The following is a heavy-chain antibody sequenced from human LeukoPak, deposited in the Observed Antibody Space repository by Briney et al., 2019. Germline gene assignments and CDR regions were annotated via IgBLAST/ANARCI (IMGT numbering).Heavy chain of an antibody. Sequence: PGGSLRLSCVASGFTFSSYEMNWVRQAPGEGLEWVSYISSSGNTIYYADSVKGRFTISRDNAKNSLYLQMNSLRAEDTAVYYCARTSGYCISTSCYNWFDPWGQGTLVTVSS. CDR2: ISSSGNTI. D-gene: IGHD2-2*03. J-gene: IGHJ5*02. CDR3: ARTSGYCISTSCYNWFDP. V-gene: IGHV3-48*03. CDR1: GFTFSSYE.